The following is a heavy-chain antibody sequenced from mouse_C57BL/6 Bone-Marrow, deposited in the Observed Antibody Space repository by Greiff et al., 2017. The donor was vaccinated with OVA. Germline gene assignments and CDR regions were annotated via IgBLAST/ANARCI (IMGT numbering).Heavy chain of an antibody. D-gene: IGHD1-1*01. CDR1: GYTFTSYW. CDR2: IHPNSGST. V-gene: IGHV1-64*01. J-gene: IGHJ1*03. Sequence: QVQLQQPGAELVKPGASVKLSCKASGYTFTSYWMHWVKQRPGQGLEWIGMIHPNSGSTNYNEKFKSKATLTVDKSSSTAYMQLSSLTSEDSAVYYCAREAGDYYGSSYPWYFDVWGTGTTVTVSS. CDR3: AREAGDYYGSSYPWYFDV.